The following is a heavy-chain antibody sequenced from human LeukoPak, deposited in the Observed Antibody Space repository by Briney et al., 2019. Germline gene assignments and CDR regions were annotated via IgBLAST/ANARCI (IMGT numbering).Heavy chain of an antibody. J-gene: IGHJ4*02. V-gene: IGHV1-46*01. CDR3: ARDQEGFDY. Sequence: ASVKVSCKASGYTFASNYIHWVRQAPGQGLEWMGMIYPRDGSTSYAQKFQGRVTVTRDTSTSTVHMELSGLRSEDTAVYYCARDQEGFDYWGQGTLVTVSS. CDR1: GYTFASNY. CDR2: IYPRDGST.